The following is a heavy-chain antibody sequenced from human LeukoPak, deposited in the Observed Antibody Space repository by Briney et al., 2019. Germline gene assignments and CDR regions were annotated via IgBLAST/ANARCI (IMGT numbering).Heavy chain of an antibody. J-gene: IGHJ4*02. V-gene: IGHV1-46*01. CDR3: ARDQEGFDY. Sequence: ASVKVSCKASGYTFASNYIHWVRQAPGQGLEWMGMIYPRDGSTSYAQKFQGRVTVTRDTSTSTVHMELSGLRSEDTAVYYCARDQEGFDYWGQGTLVTVSS. CDR1: GYTFASNY. CDR2: IYPRDGST.